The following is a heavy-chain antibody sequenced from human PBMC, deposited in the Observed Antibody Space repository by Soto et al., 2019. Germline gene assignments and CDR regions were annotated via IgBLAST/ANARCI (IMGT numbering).Heavy chain of an antibody. CDR1: GVSVSRNSAP. J-gene: IGHJ5*01. Sequence: SQALSLTCAISGVSVSRNSAPWVWIRQSPSRGLEWLGRTYYRSRWFNDYAGSVKGRITINPDTSNNQFSLQLTSLSPDDTAVYYCARLRGDSWFDFWGQGTRV. CDR3: ARLRGDSWFDF. V-gene: IGHV6-1*01. CDR2: TYYRSRWFN.